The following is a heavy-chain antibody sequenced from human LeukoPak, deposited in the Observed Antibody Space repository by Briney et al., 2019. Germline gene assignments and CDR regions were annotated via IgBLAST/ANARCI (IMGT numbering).Heavy chain of an antibody. Sequence: SETLSLTCTVSGGSISSYYWSWIRQPAGKGLEWIGRIYTSGGTNYTPSLKSRVTISVDKSENQFSLKLSSVTAADTAVYYCARDRVGATSYFDYWGQGTLVTVSS. D-gene: IGHD1-26*01. CDR1: GGSISSYY. CDR2: IYTSGGT. V-gene: IGHV4-4*07. CDR3: ARDRVGATSYFDY. J-gene: IGHJ4*02.